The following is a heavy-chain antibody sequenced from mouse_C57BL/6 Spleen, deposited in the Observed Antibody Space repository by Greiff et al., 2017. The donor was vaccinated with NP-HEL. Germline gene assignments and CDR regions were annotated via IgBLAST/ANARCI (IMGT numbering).Heavy chain of an antibody. CDR2: IDPETGGT. CDR1: GYTFTDYE. Sequence: QVQLQQSGAELVGPGASVTLSCKASGYTFTDYEMHWVKQTPVHGLEWIGAIDPETGGTAYNQKFKGKAILTADKSSSTAYMELRSLTSEDSAVYYCTRDYYGSSYDAMDYWGQGTSVTVSS. J-gene: IGHJ4*01. CDR3: TRDYYGSSYDAMDY. D-gene: IGHD1-1*01. V-gene: IGHV1-15*01.